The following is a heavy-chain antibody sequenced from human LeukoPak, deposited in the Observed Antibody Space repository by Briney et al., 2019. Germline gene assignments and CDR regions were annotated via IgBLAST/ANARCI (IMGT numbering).Heavy chain of an antibody. J-gene: IGHJ6*03. CDR2: ISSSGSTI. CDR3: ARGPRTGSYYYYYYMDV. V-gene: IGHV3-48*04. Sequence: GGSLRLSCAASGFTFSEYSMNWVRQAPGKGLEWVSYISSSGSTIYYADSVKGRFTISRDNAKNSLCLQMNSLRAEDTAVYYCARGPRTGSYYYYYYMDVWGKGTTVTISS. CDR1: GFTFSEYS.